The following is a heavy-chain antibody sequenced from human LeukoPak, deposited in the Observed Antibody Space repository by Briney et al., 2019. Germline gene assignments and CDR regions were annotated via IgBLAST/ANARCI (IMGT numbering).Heavy chain of an antibody. Sequence: GGSLRLSCAASGFTFSSYAMSWVRQAPGKGLEWVSGISGSGGGTYNADSVKGRFTISRDNSKNTLYLQMNSLRAEDTAVYYCAKNGGNYLYFDLWGRGTLVTVSS. CDR3: AKNGGNYLYFDL. CDR2: ISGSGGGT. J-gene: IGHJ2*01. D-gene: IGHD3-16*01. V-gene: IGHV3-23*01. CDR1: GFTFSSYA.